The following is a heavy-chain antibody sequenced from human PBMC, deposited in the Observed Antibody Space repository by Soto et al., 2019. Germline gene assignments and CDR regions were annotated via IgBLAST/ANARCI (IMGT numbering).Heavy chain of an antibody. Sequence: QVQLVQSGAEVKKPGTAVKVSCKASGGTFSSYAISWVRQAPGQGLEXMGGIITIFGTANYAQKFQGRVTITADESTSTAYMELSSLRSEDTAVYYCARAHYDSSGYYYEDYWGQGTLVTVSS. CDR2: IITIFGTA. J-gene: IGHJ4*02. D-gene: IGHD3-22*01. V-gene: IGHV1-69*01. CDR3: ARAHYDSSGYYYEDY. CDR1: GGTFSSYA.